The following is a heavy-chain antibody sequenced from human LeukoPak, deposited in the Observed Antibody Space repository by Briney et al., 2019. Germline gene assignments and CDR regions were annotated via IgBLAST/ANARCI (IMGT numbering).Heavy chain of an antibody. J-gene: IGHJ4*02. D-gene: IGHD6-13*01. V-gene: IGHV3-23*01. CDR2: FSGSGGNT. CDR1: GFTFSSYA. CDR3: AKDRFPGYSSSWYGAY. Sequence: GGSLRLSCAASGFTFSSYAMSWVRQAPGKGLEWVSTFSGSGGNTYYADSVKGRFTISRDNSKNTPYLQMNSLRAEDTAVYYCAKDRFPGYSSSWYGAYWGQGTLVTVSS.